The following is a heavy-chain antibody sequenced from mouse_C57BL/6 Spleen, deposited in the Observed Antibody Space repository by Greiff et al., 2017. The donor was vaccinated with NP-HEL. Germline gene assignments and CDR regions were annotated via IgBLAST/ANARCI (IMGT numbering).Heavy chain of an antibody. J-gene: IGHJ2*01. CDR2: ISDGGSYT. CDR3: ARSYGNSLDY. Sequence: EVHLVESGGGLVKPGGSLKLSCAASGFTFSSYAMSWVRQTPEKRLEWVATISDGGSYTYYPDNVKGRFTISRDNAKNNLYLQMSHLKSEDTAMYYCARSYGNSLDYWGQGTTLTVSS. CDR1: GFTFSSYA. V-gene: IGHV5-4*01. D-gene: IGHD2-1*01.